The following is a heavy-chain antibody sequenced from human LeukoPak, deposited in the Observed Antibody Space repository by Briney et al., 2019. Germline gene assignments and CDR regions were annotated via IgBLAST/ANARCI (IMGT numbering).Heavy chain of an antibody. Sequence: SETLSLTCTVSGGSISSSSYYWGWIRQPPGKGLEWIGSIYYSGRTYYNPSLESRVTISVDTSKNQFSLKLSSVTAADTAVYYCASSDYGYSNWFDPWGQGTLVTVSS. CDR2: IYYSGRT. D-gene: IGHD4/OR15-4a*01. CDR1: GGSISSSSYY. J-gene: IGHJ5*02. CDR3: ASSDYGYSNWFDP. V-gene: IGHV4-39*01.